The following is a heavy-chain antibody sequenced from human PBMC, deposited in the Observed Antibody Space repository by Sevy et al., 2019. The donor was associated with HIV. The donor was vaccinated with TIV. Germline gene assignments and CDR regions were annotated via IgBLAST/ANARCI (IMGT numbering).Heavy chain of an antibody. Sequence: GGSLRLSCAASGFTFSSHAMHWVRQAPGKGLEWVTVISNDGSNKYYADSVKGRFTISRDNSKNTLYLQMNSLRAEDTAVYYCARAGGTYGLYYYYSMDVWGQGTTVTVSS. D-gene: IGHD3-10*01. CDR3: ARAGGTYGLYYYYSMDV. CDR1: GFTFSSHA. J-gene: IGHJ6*02. V-gene: IGHV3-30-3*01. CDR2: ISNDGSNK.